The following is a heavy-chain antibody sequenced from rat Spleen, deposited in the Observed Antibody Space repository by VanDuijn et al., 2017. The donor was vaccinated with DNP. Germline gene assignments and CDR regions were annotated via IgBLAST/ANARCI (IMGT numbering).Heavy chain of an antibody. CDR2: ISSDGSNT. D-gene: IGHD1-7*01. Sequence: EVQLVESGGGLVQPGRSLKLSCAASGFTFSNYGMAWVRQAPTKGLEWVATISSDGSNTYYRDSVKGRFTISRDNAKSTLYLQMDSLRSEDTATYYCARHDRMGRRPPYFDYWGQGVRVTVSS. CDR1: GFTFSNYG. V-gene: IGHV5-29*01. CDR3: ARHDRMGRRPPYFDY. J-gene: IGHJ2*01.